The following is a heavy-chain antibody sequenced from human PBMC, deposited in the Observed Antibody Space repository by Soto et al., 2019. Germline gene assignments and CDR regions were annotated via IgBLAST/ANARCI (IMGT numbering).Heavy chain of an antibody. Sequence: PSETLSLTCAVSGYSISNAGYSWSWVRQPPGEGLEWIGYIFHTGSTYYNPSLRSRVTISIDRSNNQFSLILSSVSAADTAVYYCARANRLGTYYYDSWGQGALVTVSS. J-gene: IGHJ4*02. V-gene: IGHV4-30-2*01. CDR1: GYSISNAGYS. D-gene: IGHD7-27*01. CDR2: IFHTGST. CDR3: ARANRLGTYYYDS.